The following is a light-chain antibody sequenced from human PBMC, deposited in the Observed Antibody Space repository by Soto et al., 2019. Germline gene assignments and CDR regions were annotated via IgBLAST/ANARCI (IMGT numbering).Light chain of an antibody. CDR2: DAS. J-gene: IGKJ4*01. CDR1: QSVSSY. Sequence: EIVLTQSPATLSLSPGERATLSCRTSQSVSSYLAWYQQKPGQAPRLLIYDASNRATGIPARFSGSGSGTAVTLTISSLEPEDFAVYYCQQRRNWPPLTFGGGTKVEIK. V-gene: IGKV3-11*01. CDR3: QQRRNWPPLT.